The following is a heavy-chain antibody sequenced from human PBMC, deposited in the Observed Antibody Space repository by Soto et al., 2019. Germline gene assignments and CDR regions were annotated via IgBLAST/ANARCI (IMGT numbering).Heavy chain of an antibody. V-gene: IGHV1-18*04. CDR2: ISAYNGNT. CDR3: ARVPAYSGYGDFDY. J-gene: IGHJ4*02. CDR1: GYTFTSYG. Sequence: GASVKVACKASGYTFTSYGISWVRQAPGQGLEWMGWISAYNGNTNYAQKLQGRVTMTTDTSTSTAYMELRSLRSDATAVYYCARVPAYSGYGDFDYCGQGTLVTVSS. D-gene: IGHD5-12*01.